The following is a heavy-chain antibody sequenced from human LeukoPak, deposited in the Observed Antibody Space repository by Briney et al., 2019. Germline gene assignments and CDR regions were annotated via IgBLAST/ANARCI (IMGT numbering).Heavy chain of an antibody. CDR3: AKDAVYSGYFVFIDY. V-gene: IGHV3-30*18. D-gene: IGHD5-12*01. Sequence: PGGSLRLSCAASGFTFSSYGMHWVRQAPGKGLEWVAVISYDGSNKYYADSVKGRFIISRDNSKNTLYLQTNSLRAEDTAVYYCAKDAVYSGYFVFIDYWGQGTLVTVSS. J-gene: IGHJ4*02. CDR2: ISYDGSNK. CDR1: GFTFSSYG.